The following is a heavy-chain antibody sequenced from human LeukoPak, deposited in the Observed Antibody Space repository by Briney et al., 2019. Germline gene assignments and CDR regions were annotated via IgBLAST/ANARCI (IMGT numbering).Heavy chain of an antibody. J-gene: IGHJ4*02. V-gene: IGHV3-7*01. D-gene: IGHD3-3*01. Sequence: GGSLRLSCAASGFTFSLYWIRWVRQAPGKGLEWVANIKEDGSEKYYVDFVTGRFTISRDNAKKSLFLQMNRLKAEGTVVYFCSKDPTSTYDFWGGSIFDYWSQGTLVTVPS. CDR3: SKDPTSTYDFWGGSIFDY. CDR1: GFTFSLYW. CDR2: IKEDGSEK.